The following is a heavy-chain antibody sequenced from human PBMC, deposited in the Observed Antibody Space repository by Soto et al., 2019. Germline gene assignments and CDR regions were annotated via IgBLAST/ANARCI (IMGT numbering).Heavy chain of an antibody. CDR2: INPSGGST. J-gene: IGHJ4*02. D-gene: IGHD2-15*01. CDR1: GYRFTSYY. CDR3: ARGRCSGGSCSPHFDY. Sequence: ASVKVSCTASGYRFTSYYMHWVRQAPGQGLEWMGIINPSGGSTSYAQKFQGRVTMTRDTSTSTVYMELSSLRSEDTAVYYCARGRCSGGSCSPHFDYWGQGTLVTVSS. V-gene: IGHV1-46*01.